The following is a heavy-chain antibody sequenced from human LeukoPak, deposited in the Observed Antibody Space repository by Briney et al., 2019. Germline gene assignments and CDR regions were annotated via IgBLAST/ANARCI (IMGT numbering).Heavy chain of an antibody. V-gene: IGHV3-48*04. Sequence: GGSRRLSCAASGLTFSSYSMNWVRQAPGKGLEWVSYISSSSSTIYYADSVKGRFTISRDNAKNSLYLQMNSLRAEDTAVYYCARDNGGRYSYGDYCGQGTLVTVSS. J-gene: IGHJ4*02. D-gene: IGHD5-18*01. CDR1: GLTFSSYS. CDR3: ARDNGGRYSYGDY. CDR2: ISSSSSTI.